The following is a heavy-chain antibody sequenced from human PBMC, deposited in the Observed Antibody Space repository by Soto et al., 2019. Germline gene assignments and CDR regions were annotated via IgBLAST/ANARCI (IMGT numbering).Heavy chain of an antibody. CDR3: AKRPGVSTTGTGAH. CDR1: GFTFSSYG. J-gene: IGHJ4*02. CDR2: ISDDGSTA. D-gene: IGHD1-1*01. Sequence: GGSLRLSCAASGFTFSSYGMHWVRQVPGKGLTWVSRISDDGSTATYADSVKGRFVISRDNAKNSPYLEMNTMRADDSALYYCAKRPGVSTTGTGAHWGRGTLVTVSS. V-gene: IGHV3-74*01.